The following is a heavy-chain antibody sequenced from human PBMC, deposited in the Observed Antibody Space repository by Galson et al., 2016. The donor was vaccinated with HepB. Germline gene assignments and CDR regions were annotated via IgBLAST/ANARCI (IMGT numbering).Heavy chain of an antibody. J-gene: IGHJ6*02. CDR1: GFTFSSYG. V-gene: IGHV3-33*01. CDR3: ARGPTSWVGGRDYYYSMDV. Sequence: SLRLSCAASGFTFSSYGMHWVRQAPGRGLEWVAVIWYDGSNEKYSDSVKGRFSISRDNSKDTLFLRMNNLRAEDKAVYYCARGPTSWVGGRDYYYSMDVWGQGTTVIVSS. D-gene: IGHD1-26*01. CDR2: IWYDGSNE.